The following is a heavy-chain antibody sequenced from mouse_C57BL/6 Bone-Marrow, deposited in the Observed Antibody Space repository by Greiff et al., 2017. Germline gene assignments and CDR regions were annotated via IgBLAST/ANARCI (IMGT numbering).Heavy chain of an antibody. D-gene: IGHD4-1*01. J-gene: IGHJ2*01. CDR1: GYTFTSYW. Sequence: QVQLQQPGAELVMPGASVKLSCKASGYTFTSYWMHWVKQRPGQGLEWIGEIDPSDSNTNYNQKFKGKSTLTVDKSSSTAYKQLSSLTSEDSAVYYCAREGNWEVGFDYWGQGTTLTVSS. CDR3: AREGNWEVGFDY. CDR2: IDPSDSNT. V-gene: IGHV1-69*01.